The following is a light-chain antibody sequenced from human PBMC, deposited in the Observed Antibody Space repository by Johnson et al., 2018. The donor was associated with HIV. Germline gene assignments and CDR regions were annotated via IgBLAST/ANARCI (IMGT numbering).Light chain of an antibody. CDR2: ENN. Sequence: QSMLTQPPSVSAAPGQRVTISCSGSSSNIGNNYVSWYQQLPGTAPKLLIYENNKLPTGIPDRFSGSKSGKSATLGITGLQTGDEADYYCGTWDNSLRSGFFGTGTKVTVL. J-gene: IGLJ1*01. CDR1: SSNIGNNY. CDR3: GTWDNSLRSGF. V-gene: IGLV1-51*02.